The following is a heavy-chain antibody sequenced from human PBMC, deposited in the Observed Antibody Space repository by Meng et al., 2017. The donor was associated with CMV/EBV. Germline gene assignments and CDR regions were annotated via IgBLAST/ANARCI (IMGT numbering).Heavy chain of an antibody. CDR1: GFTFSSYS. J-gene: IGHJ5*02. CDR2: ISSSSSYI. V-gene: IGHV3-21*01. CDR3: ARAKRFQGWLDP. D-gene: IGHD5-24*01. Sequence: GESLKISCAASGFTFSSYSMNWVRQAPGKGLEWVSSISSSSSYIYYADSVKGRFTFSRDNDKNSPYLQMNSLRAEDTAVYYCARAKRFQGWLDPWGQGTLVTVSS.